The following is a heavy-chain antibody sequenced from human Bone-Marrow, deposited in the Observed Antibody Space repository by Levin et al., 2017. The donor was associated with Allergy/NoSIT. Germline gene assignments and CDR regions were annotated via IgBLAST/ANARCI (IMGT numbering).Heavy chain of an antibody. J-gene: IGHJ4*02. CDR2: VSGAGADT. Sequence: ASVKVSCAASGFTFSTYAMSWVRQAPGKGLEWVAAVSGAGADTFYADSLKGRFFISRDNSKSTMFLHMSRLTADDTAIYYCARPQVDCSGGSCYQTPVDNWGQGTLVTVSS. CDR1: GFTFSTYA. V-gene: IGHV3-23*01. CDR3: ARPQVDCSGGSCYQTPVDN. D-gene: IGHD2-15*01.